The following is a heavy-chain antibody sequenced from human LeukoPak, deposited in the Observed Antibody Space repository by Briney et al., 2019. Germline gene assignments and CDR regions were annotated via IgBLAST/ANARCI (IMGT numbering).Heavy chain of an antibody. D-gene: IGHD6-13*01. CDR3: AAANPKHYYYYMDV. Sequence: GGSLRLSCAASGFTFSNYAMSWVRQAQGKGLEWVSAISGSGDNTYYADSVKGRFALSRDNSKNTVYLQMNSLRAEDTAVYYCAAANPKHYYYYMDVWGKGTTVTVSS. J-gene: IGHJ6*03. CDR1: GFTFSNYA. CDR2: ISGSGDNT. V-gene: IGHV3-23*01.